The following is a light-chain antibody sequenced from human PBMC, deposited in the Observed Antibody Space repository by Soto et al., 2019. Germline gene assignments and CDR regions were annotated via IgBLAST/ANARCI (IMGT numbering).Light chain of an antibody. V-gene: IGKV1-33*01. CDR3: QQYYTLRVT. Sequence: DIQMTQSPSSLSASVGARVTITCQASQDISNYLNWYQQKPGKAPNLLIYDASNFETVVPSRCSGSGSGTDFTFTISSLQPEDFDTYYGQQYYTLRVTFGPGTKVDIK. CDR1: QDISNY. CDR2: DAS. J-gene: IGKJ3*01.